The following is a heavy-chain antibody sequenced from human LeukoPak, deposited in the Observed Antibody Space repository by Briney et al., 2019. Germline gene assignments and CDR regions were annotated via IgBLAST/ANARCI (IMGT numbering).Heavy chain of an antibody. D-gene: IGHD2-2*01. CDR2: IRSDGSKT. Sequence: GGSLRLSCAASGSIFSSYGMHWVRQAPGKGLEWVALIRSDGSKTYYADSVEGRFTISRDNSKNTLYPQMYSLGADDTAVYYCAKRYCSSASCRSGMDVWGQGTTVTVSS. CDR3: AKRYCSSASCRSGMDV. J-gene: IGHJ6*02. CDR1: GSIFSSYG. V-gene: IGHV3-30*02.